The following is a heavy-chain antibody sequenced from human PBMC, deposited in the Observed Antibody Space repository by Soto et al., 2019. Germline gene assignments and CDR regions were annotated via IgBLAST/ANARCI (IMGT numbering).Heavy chain of an antibody. Sequence: GGSLRLSCAASGFTFSSYGMHWVRQAPGKGLEWVAVISYDGSNKYYADSVKGRFTISRDNSKNTLYLQMNSLRAEDTAVYYCAKDRTTVTTKIYYYYGMGVWGQGTRVTVSS. CDR3: AKDRTTVTTKIYYYYGMGV. D-gene: IGHD4-17*01. CDR1: GFTFSSYG. V-gene: IGHV3-30*18. J-gene: IGHJ6*02. CDR2: ISYDGSNK.